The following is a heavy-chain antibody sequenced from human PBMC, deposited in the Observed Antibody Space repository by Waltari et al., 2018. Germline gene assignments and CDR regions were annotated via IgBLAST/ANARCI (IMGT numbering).Heavy chain of an antibody. CDR3: AKAYSGYGYFDY. CDR2: ISGSGGST. J-gene: IGHJ4*02. D-gene: IGHD5-12*01. V-gene: IGHV3-23*04. Sequence: EVQLVESGGGLVQPGGSLRLSCAASGFPFSSYDMSWVRQAPGKGLEWVSAISGSGGSTYYADSVKGRFTISRDNSKNTLYLQMNSLRAEDTAVYYCAKAYSGYGYFDYWGQGTLVTVSS. CDR1: GFPFSSYD.